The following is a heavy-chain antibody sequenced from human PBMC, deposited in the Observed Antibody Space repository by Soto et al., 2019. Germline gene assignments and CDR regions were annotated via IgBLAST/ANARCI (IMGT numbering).Heavy chain of an antibody. Sequence: SQTLSLTCAISGDSVSSNSAAWNWIRQSPSRGLEWPGRTYYRSKWYNNYAVSVKSRITINPDTSKNQFSLQLNSVTPEDTAVYYCARERRFIVVVPAAILGDYYYGMDVWGQGTTVTVSS. CDR3: ARERRFIVVVPAAILGDYYYGMDV. CDR1: GDSVSSNSAA. J-gene: IGHJ6*02. D-gene: IGHD2-2*02. V-gene: IGHV6-1*01. CDR2: TYYRSKWYN.